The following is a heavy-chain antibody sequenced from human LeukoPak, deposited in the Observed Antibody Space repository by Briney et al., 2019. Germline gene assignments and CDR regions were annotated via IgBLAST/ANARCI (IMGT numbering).Heavy chain of an antibody. CDR2: ISAYNGNT. D-gene: IGHD2-2*03. J-gene: IGHJ5*02. CDR3: ARVLGYCSSTSCAEYNWFDP. V-gene: IGHV1-18*01. Sequence: ASVKVSCKASGYTFTSNGISWVRQAPGQGLEWMGWISAYNGNTNYAQKLQGRVTMTTDTSTSTAYMELRSLRSDDTAVYYCARVLGYCSSTSCAEYNWFDPWGQGTLVTVSS. CDR1: GYTFTSNG.